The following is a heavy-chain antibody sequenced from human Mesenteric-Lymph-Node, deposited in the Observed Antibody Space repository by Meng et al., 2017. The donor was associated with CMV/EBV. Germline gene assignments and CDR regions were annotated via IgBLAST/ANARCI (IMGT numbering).Heavy chain of an antibody. CDR2: INWNGGST. CDR1: GFTFSSYA. CDR3: ARDLGAVAGMTSDY. V-gene: IGHV3-20*04. J-gene: IGHJ4*02. D-gene: IGHD6-19*01. Sequence: GGSLRLSCAASGFTFSSYAMHWVRQAPGKGLEWVSGINWNGGSTGYADSVRGRFTISRDNAKNSLYLQMNSLRAEDTAFYYCARDLGAVAGMTSDYWGQGALVTVSS.